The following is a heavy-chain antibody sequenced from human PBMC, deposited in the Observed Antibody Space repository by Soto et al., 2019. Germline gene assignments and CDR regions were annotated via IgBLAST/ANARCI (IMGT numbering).Heavy chain of an antibody. V-gene: IGHV3-66*01. CDR2: IYSGGST. Sequence: GGSLRLSSAASGFTVSSSYMSWVRQAPGKGLEWVSFIYSGGSTYYADSVKGRFTISRDNSKNTLYLQMNSLRAEDTAVYYCARDPENRSSWYLDYWGQGTLVTVSS. D-gene: IGHD6-13*01. J-gene: IGHJ4*02. CDR3: ARDPENRSSWYLDY. CDR1: GFTVSSSY.